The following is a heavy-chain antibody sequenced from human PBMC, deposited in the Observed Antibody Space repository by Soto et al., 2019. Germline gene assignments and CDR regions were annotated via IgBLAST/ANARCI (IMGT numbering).Heavy chain of an antibody. D-gene: IGHD6-19*01. CDR1: AYTFNNYP. V-gene: IGHV3-23*01. J-gene: IGHJ4*02. CDR3: AKGGSGLAYDY. Sequence: ELQLLESGGGLVQPGGSLRLSCVGSAYTFNNYPMTGARRPPGGGLKWVSTIRGSGENTFYSDSVKGRFTISRDNSRNTVYLQMNSLRVDDTAIYYCAKGGSGLAYDYWGQGTLVTVSS. CDR2: IRGSGENT.